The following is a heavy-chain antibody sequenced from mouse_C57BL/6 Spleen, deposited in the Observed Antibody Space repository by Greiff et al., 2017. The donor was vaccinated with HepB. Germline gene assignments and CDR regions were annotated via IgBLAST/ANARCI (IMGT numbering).Heavy chain of an antibody. V-gene: IGHV1-9*01. J-gene: IGHJ2*01. D-gene: IGHD2-4*01. Sequence: QVQLQQSGAELMKPGASVKLSCKATGYTFTGYWIEWVKQRPGHGLEWIGEILPGSGSTNYNEKFKGKATFTADTSSNTAYMQLSSLTTEDSAIYYCASGEIYYDYDGRYFDYWGQGTTLTVSS. CDR2: ILPGSGST. CDR1: GYTFTGYW. CDR3: ASGEIYYDYDGRYFDY.